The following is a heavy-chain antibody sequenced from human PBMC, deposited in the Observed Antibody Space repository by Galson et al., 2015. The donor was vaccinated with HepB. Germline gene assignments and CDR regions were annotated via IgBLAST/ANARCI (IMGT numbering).Heavy chain of an antibody. CDR3: ARLNFWSGRDY. J-gene: IGHJ4*02. D-gene: IGHD3-3*01. CDR2: GGST. CDR1: GLTVTSKY. V-gene: IGHV3-66*04. Sequence: SLRLSCAASGLTVTSKYMTWVRQAPGKGLEWIGGSTYYTDSVRGRFTIPRDSSENKFFLQMNSLRDEDTAVYYCARLNFWSGRDYWGQGTLVTVSS.